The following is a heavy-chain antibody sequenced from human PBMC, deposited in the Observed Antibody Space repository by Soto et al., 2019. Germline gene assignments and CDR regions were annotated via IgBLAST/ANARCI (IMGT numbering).Heavy chain of an antibody. CDR1: GGSFSGFY. V-gene: IGHV4-34*01. J-gene: IGHJ2*01. Sequence: PSETLSLTCAVHGGSFSGFYWTWIRQPPGKGLEWIGEINHSGSSNYNPPLKSRVTMSLDTSRNQFSLSLNSVTAADTAVYYCARMAGPWYFDLWGRGTLVTVSS. CDR3: ARMAGPWYFDL. CDR2: INHSGSS.